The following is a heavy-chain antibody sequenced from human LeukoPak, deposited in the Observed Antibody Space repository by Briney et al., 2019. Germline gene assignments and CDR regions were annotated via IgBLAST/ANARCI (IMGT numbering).Heavy chain of an antibody. Sequence: GESLKISCKGSGYSFTSYWIGWVRQMPGKGLEWMGIIYPGDSDTRYSPSFQGQVTISADKSISTAYLQWSSLKASDTAMYYCARLSYKWLVQGRWFDPWGQETLVTVSS. D-gene: IGHD6-19*01. J-gene: IGHJ5*02. CDR2: IYPGDSDT. CDR3: ARLSYKWLVQGRWFDP. CDR1: GYSFTSYW. V-gene: IGHV5-51*01.